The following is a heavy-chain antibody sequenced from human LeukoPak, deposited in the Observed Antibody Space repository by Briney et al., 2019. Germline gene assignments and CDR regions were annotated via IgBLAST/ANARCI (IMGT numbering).Heavy chain of an antibody. CDR3: ARGSPSGASYFNY. D-gene: IGHD2-15*01. CDR1: GGSISSHY. V-gene: IGHV4-4*07. J-gene: IGHJ4*02. CDR2: IYTSGST. Sequence: SETLSLTCTVSGGSISSHYWSWIRQPAGKGLGWIGRIYTSGSTHYNPSLKSRVSMSVDTSKAQFSLKLSSVTAADTAVYYCARGSPSGASYFNYWGQGTLVTVSS.